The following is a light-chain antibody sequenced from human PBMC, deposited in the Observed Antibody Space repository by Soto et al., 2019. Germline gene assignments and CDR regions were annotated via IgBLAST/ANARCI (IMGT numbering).Light chain of an antibody. CDR3: QQFSSYPLT. V-gene: IGKV3-20*01. Sequence: EFVLTQSPGTLSLSPGERATLSCRASRTVVNNYLAWYQQKPGQAPRLLIYDASSRATGIPDRFSGGGSGTDFTLTISRLEPEDFAVYYCQQFSSYPLTFGGGTKGDIK. J-gene: IGKJ4*01. CDR2: DAS. CDR1: RTVVNNY.